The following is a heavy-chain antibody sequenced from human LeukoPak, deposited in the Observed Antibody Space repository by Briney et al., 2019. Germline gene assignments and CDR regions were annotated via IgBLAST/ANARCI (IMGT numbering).Heavy chain of an antibody. CDR3: ARGSPGIAVAGTSRGGWFDP. CDR2: IYYSGST. Sequence: SQTLSLTCTVSGGSISSGGYYWSWIRQHPGKGLEWIGYIYYSGSTYYNPSLKSRVTISVDTSKNQFSLKLSSVTAADTAVYYCARGSPGIAVAGTSRGGWFDPWGQGTLVTVSS. J-gene: IGHJ5*02. D-gene: IGHD6-19*01. V-gene: IGHV4-31*03. CDR1: GGSISSGGYY.